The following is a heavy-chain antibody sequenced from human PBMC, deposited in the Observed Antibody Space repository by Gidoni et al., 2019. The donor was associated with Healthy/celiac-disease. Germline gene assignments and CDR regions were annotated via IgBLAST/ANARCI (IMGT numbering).Heavy chain of an antibody. Sequence: QVQLQESGPGLVKPSETLSLTCTVSGGSISRYYWSWIRQPPGKGLEWIGYIYYSGSTNYNPSLKSRVTISVDTSKNQFSLKLSSVTAADTAVYYCARTTGIVGADPYAFDIWGQGTMVTVSS. CDR3: ARTTGIVGADPYAFDI. J-gene: IGHJ3*02. CDR2: IYYSGST. D-gene: IGHD1-26*01. V-gene: IGHV4-59*01. CDR1: GGSISRYY.